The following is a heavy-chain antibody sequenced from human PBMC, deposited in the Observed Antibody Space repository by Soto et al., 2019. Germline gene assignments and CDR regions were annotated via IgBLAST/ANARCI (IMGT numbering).Heavy chain of an antibody. Sequence: PSETLSLTCTVSGGSISSYYWSWIRQPPGKGLEWIGYIYYSGSTNYNPSLKSRVTISVDTSKNQFSLKLSSVTAADTAVYYCGSVQGWFAPRGQGTLVTVSS. V-gene: IGHV4-59*01. CDR3: GSVQGWFAP. CDR1: GGSISSYY. J-gene: IGHJ5*02. CDR2: IYYSGST.